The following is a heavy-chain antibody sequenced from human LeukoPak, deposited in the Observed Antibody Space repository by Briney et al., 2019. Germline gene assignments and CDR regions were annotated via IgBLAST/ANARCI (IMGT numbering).Heavy chain of an antibody. D-gene: IGHD2-15*01. Sequence: SETLSLTCSVSGGSISSSYWTWIRQPPGKGLECIGYISKGGSTNYNPPLKSRVTISVDTSKNQVSLNLSSVTAADTAVYYCARDKHNPNCSGGRCYPYFFDSWGQGSLVTVSS. J-gene: IGHJ4*02. CDR2: ISKGGST. V-gene: IGHV4-59*01. CDR1: GGSISSSY. CDR3: ARDKHNPNCSGGRCYPYFFDS.